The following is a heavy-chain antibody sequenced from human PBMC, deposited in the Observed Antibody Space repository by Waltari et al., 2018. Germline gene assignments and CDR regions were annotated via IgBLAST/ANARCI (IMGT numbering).Heavy chain of an antibody. CDR1: GLTFTKNW. V-gene: IGHV5-51*01. CDR3: ARQTAAVDPFDY. D-gene: IGHD2-15*01. CDR2: IYPGDSDI. Sequence: EVQLVQSGAEVKKPGESLKISCKVSGLTFTKNWIAWVRQMPGKGVGWVGMIYPGDSDIRYSPSLQGQVTISVDESINTAFLQWTSLKASDTAIYFCARQTAAVDPFDYWGQGTLVTVSS. J-gene: IGHJ4*02.